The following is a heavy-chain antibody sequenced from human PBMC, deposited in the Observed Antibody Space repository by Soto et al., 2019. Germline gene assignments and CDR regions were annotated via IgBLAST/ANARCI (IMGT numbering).Heavy chain of an antibody. Sequence: QVQLVQSGAEVKKPGSSVKVSCKASGGTFRTSAISWVRQAPGQGLAWVGGIMPVFRRPKYAQNFQDRVTITADESTSTAYMELSSLRSDDPAVYYWARDKDRLQLGGNYYYILDVWGQGTAVTVSS. D-gene: IGHD1-1*01. J-gene: IGHJ6*02. CDR2: IMPVFRRP. CDR3: ARDKDRLQLGGNYYYILDV. V-gene: IGHV1-69*12. CDR1: GGTFRTSA.